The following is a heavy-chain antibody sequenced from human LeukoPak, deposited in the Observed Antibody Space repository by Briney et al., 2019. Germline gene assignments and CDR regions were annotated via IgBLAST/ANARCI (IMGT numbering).Heavy chain of an antibody. CDR2: TYYGGST. J-gene: IGHJ4*02. Sequence: PSETLSLTCTVSGGSVSSGTYYWSWIRQPPGKGLEWIGYTYYGGSTNYNPSLKSRVTISVDTSEDQFSLKLSSVTAADTAVYYCARVLIAVAGFDYWGQGTLVTVSS. V-gene: IGHV4-61*01. D-gene: IGHD6-19*01. CDR3: ARVLIAVAGFDY. CDR1: GGSVSSGTYY.